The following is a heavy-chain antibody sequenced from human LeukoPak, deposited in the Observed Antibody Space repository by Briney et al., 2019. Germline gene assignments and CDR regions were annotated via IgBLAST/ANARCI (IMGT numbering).Heavy chain of an antibody. D-gene: IGHD1/OR15-1a*01. Sequence: SETLSLTCTVSGGSINSYYWSWIRQPAGKGLEWIGRIYTSGSTNYNPSLKSRVTISVDTSKNQFSLKLSSVTAADTAVYYCARNKPGYYYYYMDVWGKGTTVTVSS. V-gene: IGHV4-4*07. CDR3: ARNKPGYYYYYMDV. CDR2: IYTSGST. J-gene: IGHJ6*03. CDR1: GGSINSYY.